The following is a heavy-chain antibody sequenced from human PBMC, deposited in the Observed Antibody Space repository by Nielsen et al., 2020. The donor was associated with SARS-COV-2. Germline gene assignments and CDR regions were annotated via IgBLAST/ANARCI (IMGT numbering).Heavy chain of an antibody. D-gene: IGHD3-22*01. Sequence: RQAPGKGLEWIGNIYYSGSTYQNPSLKSRVTISVDTSKNQFSLKLRSVTAADSAVYYCARGFKEYYYDSSGYYTGNWFDPWGQGTLVTVSS. CDR3: ARGFKEYYYDSSGYYTGNWFDP. J-gene: IGHJ5*02. CDR2: IYYSGST. V-gene: IGHV4-39*01.